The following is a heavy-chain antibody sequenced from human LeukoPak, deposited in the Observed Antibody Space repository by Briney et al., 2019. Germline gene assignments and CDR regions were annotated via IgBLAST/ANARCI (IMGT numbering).Heavy chain of an antibody. D-gene: IGHD3-10*01. V-gene: IGHV4-34*01. Sequence: SETLSLTCAVYGGSFSGYYWSWIRQPPGKGLEWIGEINHGGSTNYNPSLKSRVTISVDTSKNQFSLKLSSVTAADTAVYYCARAHATYYYGSGSPGEFDYWGQGTLVTVSS. J-gene: IGHJ4*02. CDR3: ARAHATYYYGSGSPGEFDY. CDR1: GGSFSGYY. CDR2: INHGGST.